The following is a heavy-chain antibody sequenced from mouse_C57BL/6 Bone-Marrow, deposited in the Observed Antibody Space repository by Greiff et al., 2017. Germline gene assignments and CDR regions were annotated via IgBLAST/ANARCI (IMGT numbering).Heavy chain of an antibody. V-gene: IGHV1-55*01. D-gene: IGHD2-5*01. CDR1: GYTFTSYW. Sequence: QVQLQQPGAELVKPGASVKMSCKASGYTFTSYWITWVKQRPGQGLEWIGDIYPGSGSTNYNEKFKGKARLTVDTSSSTAYMQLSSLTSEDSAVYCCASYYSNNGYYVDYWGQGTTLTVSS. J-gene: IGHJ2*01. CDR2: IYPGSGST. CDR3: ASYYSNNGYYVDY.